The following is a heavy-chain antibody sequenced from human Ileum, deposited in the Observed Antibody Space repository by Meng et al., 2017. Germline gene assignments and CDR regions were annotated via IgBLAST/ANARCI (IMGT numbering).Heavy chain of an antibody. D-gene: IGHD6-13*01. V-gene: IGHV4-31*03. CDR1: GGAISSGGYY. CDR2: FYYSGTT. CDR3: AREPPAAAGTGADY. J-gene: IGHJ4*02. Sequence: VQLQESGPGLVKRTLTLSLTCTASGGAISSGGYYWSWIRQHPGQGLEWIGYFYYSGTTYYNPSLKSRVTISVDMSKNQFSLKLSSVTAADTAVYYWAREPPAAAGTGADYWGQGTLVTVSS.